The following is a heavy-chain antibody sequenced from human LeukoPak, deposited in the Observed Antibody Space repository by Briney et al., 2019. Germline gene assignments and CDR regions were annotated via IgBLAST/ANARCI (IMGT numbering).Heavy chain of an antibody. V-gene: IGHV5-51*01. CDR3: ARPTSGYPDDAFDI. CDR2: IYPGDSDT. D-gene: IGHD3-22*01. CDR1: GYSFTSYW. Sequence: GESLQISCKGSGYSFTSYWIGWGRPMPGKGVEWMGIIYPGDSDTGYSPSFQGQVTISADKSISTAYLQWSSLKASDTAMYYCARPTSGYPDDAFDIWGQGTMVTVSS. J-gene: IGHJ3*02.